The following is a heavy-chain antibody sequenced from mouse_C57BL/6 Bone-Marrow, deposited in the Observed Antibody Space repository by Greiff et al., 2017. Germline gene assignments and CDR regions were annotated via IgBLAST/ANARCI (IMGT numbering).Heavy chain of an antibody. CDR3: AREGYGFHFDY. CDR1: GYTFTSYW. CDR2: IDPSDSYT. V-gene: IGHV1-69*01. D-gene: IGHD2-2*01. Sequence: QVQLQQPGAELVMPGASVKLSCKASGYTFTSYWMPWVKQRPGQGLEWIGEIDPSDSYTNYNQKFKGKSTLTVDKSSSTAYMQLSSLTSEDSAVYYCAREGYGFHFDYWGQGTTLTFSS. J-gene: IGHJ2*01.